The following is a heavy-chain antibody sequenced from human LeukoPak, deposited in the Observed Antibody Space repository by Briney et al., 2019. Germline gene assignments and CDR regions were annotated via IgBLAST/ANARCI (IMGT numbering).Heavy chain of an antibody. J-gene: IGHJ4*02. V-gene: IGHV3-7*01. CDR3: ASGYCSSTSCYGSWSDY. D-gene: IGHD2-2*03. Sequence: GGSLRLSCAASGFTFSSYWMSWVRQAPGKGLEWVANIKQGGSEKYYVDSVKGRFTISRDNAKNSLYLQMNSLRAEDTAVYYCASGYCSSTSCYGSWSDYWGQGTLVTVSS. CDR1: GFTFSSYW. CDR2: IKQGGSEK.